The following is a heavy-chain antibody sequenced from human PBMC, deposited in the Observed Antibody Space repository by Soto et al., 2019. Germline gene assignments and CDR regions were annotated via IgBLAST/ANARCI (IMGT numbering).Heavy chain of an antibody. CDR3: ARQGSSSLYGMDV. Sequence: PGESLKISCKGFGYSFTSYWIGWVRQMPGKGLEWMGIIYPGDSDTRYSPSFQGQVTISADKSISTAYLQWSSLKASDTAMYYCARQGSSSLYGMDVWGQGTTVTVSS. J-gene: IGHJ6*02. CDR1: GYSFTSYW. D-gene: IGHD6-6*01. V-gene: IGHV5-51*01. CDR2: IYPGDSDT.